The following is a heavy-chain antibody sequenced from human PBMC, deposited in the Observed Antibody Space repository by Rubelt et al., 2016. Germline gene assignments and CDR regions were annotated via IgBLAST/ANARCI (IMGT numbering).Heavy chain of an antibody. D-gene: IGHD4-11*01. CDR3: ARDSLKFIYSNYVMYYYYGMDV. CDR2: T. V-gene: IGHV4-59*01. Sequence: TNYNPSLKSRVTTSVDTSKNQFSLKLSSVTAADTAVYYCARDSLKFIYSNYVMYYYYGMDVWGQGTTVTVSS. J-gene: IGHJ6*02.